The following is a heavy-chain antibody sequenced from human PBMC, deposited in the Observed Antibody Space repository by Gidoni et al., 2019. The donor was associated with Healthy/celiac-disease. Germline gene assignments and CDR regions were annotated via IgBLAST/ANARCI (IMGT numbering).Heavy chain of an antibody. CDR1: GGTVSSYA. V-gene: IGHV1-69*01. J-gene: IGHJ6*02. CDR3: ARNPSPRTYIAAAGIPPYYYYYGMDV. D-gene: IGHD6-13*01. Sequence: QVQLVQAGAEAKKPGSSVKVSCKASGGTVSSYARSWVRRAPGPGLEWMGGNIPIFGTANYAQKFQGRVTITEDESTSTAYMELSSLRSEDTAVYYCARNPSPRTYIAAAGIPPYYYYYGMDVWGQGTTVTVSS. CDR2: NIPIFGTA.